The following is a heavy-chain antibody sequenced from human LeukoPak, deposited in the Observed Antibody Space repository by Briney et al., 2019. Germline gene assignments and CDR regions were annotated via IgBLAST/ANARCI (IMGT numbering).Heavy chain of an antibody. J-gene: IGHJ4*02. CDR3: SRGNEAVDY. CDR2: TYYRSKWSY. D-gene: IGHD2-15*01. V-gene: IGHV6-1*01. Sequence: SQTLSLTCALSGDSVSSNSAAWNWIRQSPSRGLEWLGRTYYRSKWSYDYAVSVKSRITINADTSKNQFSLRLNSVSPEDTAVYYCSRGNEAVDYWGQGTLVTVSS. CDR1: GDSVSSNSAA.